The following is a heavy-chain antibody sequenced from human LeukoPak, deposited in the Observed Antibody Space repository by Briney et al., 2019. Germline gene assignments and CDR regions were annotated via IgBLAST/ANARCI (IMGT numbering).Heavy chain of an antibody. CDR1: GGSFSGYY. J-gene: IGHJ4*02. Sequence: PSETLSLTCAVYGGSFSGYYWSWIRQPPGKGLEWIGEINHSGSTNYNPSLKSRVTISVDTSKNQFSLRLSSVTAADTAVYYCARWFSGPHDYWGQGTLVTVSS. D-gene: IGHD6-25*01. CDR3: ARWFSGPHDY. V-gene: IGHV4-34*01. CDR2: INHSGST.